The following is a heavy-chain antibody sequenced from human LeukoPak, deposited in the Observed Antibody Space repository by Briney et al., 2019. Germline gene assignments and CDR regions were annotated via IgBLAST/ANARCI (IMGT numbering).Heavy chain of an antibody. CDR3: ATIVVATNEGFDP. D-gene: IGHD1-26*01. J-gene: IGHJ5*02. V-gene: IGHV1-69*13. CDR2: IIPIFGTA. Sequence: SVTVSCKASGGTFSSYAISWVRQAPGQGVEWMGRIIPIFGTANYAQKFQGRVTITADQSTSTAYMELSSLRSEDTAVYYCATIVVATNEGFDPWGQGTLVTVSS. CDR1: GGTFSSYA.